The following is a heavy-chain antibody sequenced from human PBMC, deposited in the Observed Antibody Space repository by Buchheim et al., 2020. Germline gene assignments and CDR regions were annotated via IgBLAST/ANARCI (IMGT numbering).Heavy chain of an antibody. CDR2: IWYDGSNK. CDR1: GFTFSSYG. V-gene: IGHV3-33*01. D-gene: IGHD3-9*01. J-gene: IGHJ6*02. Sequence: QVQLVESGGGVVQPGRPLRLSCAASGFTFSSYGMHWVRQAPGKGLEWVAVIWYDGSNKYYADSVKGRFTISRDNSKNTLYLQMNSLRAEDTAVYYCARDSAPPDILTGYSTERGMDVWGQGTT. CDR3: ARDSAPPDILTGYSTERGMDV.